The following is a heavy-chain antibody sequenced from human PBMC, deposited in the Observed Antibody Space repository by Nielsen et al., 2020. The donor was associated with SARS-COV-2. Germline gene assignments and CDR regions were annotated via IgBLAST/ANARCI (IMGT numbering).Heavy chain of an antibody. CDR3: VSQGVCSSTSCYGIMDY. CDR1: GFTFSSYS. D-gene: IGHD2-2*01. CDR2: ISSSSSYI. J-gene: IGHJ4*02. V-gene: IGHV3-21*01. Sequence: GGSLRLSCAASGFTFSSYSMNWVRQAPGKGLEWVSSISSSSSYIYYADSVKGRFTISRDNAKNSLYLQMNSLRAEDTAVYYCVSQGVCSSTSCYGIMDYWSQGTLVTVSS.